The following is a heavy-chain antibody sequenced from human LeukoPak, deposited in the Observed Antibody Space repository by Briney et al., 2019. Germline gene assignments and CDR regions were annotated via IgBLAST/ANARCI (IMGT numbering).Heavy chain of an antibody. Sequence: ASVKVSCKASGYTFTSYGISWGRQAPGQGLEWMGGISAYNGNTNYAQKLRGRVTMTTDTSTSTAYMELRSLRSDDTAVYYCARDHDYSNSNWFDPWGQGTLVTVSS. D-gene: IGHD4-11*01. V-gene: IGHV1-18*01. CDR2: ISAYNGNT. CDR1: GYTFTSYG. J-gene: IGHJ5*02. CDR3: ARDHDYSNSNWFDP.